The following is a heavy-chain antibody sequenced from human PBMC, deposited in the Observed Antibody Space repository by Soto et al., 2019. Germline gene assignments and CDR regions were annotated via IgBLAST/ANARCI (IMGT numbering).Heavy chain of an antibody. CDR3: ARGSGSYYYYYGMDV. CDR2: ISAYNGNT. D-gene: IGHD3-3*01. CDR1: GYTITSYG. J-gene: IGHJ6*02. Sequence: ASVKVSCKASGYTITSYGISWVRQAPGQGLEWMGWISAYNGNTNYAQKLQGRVTMTTDTSTSTAYMELRSLRSDDTAVYYCARGSGSYYYYYGMDVWGQGTTVTVSS. V-gene: IGHV1-18*01.